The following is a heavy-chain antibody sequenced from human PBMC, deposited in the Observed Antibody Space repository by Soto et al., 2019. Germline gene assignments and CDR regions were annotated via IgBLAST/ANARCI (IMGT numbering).Heavy chain of an antibody. D-gene: IGHD3-9*01. CDR1: GYTLTELS. J-gene: IGHJ4*02. V-gene: IGHV1-24*01. CDR2: FDPEDGET. CDR3: ATEHRILTGYWFAY. Sequence: ASVKVSCKVSGYTLTELSMHWVRQAPGKGLEWMGGFDPEDGETIYAQKFQGRVTMTEDTSTDTAYMELSSLRSEDTAVYYCATEHRILTGYWFAYWGQGTLVTVSS.